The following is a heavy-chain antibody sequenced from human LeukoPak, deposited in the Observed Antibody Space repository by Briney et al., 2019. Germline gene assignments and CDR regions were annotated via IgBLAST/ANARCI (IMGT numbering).Heavy chain of an antibody. Sequence: GGSLRLSCAASGFTFSSYAMSWVRQAPGKGLEWVSTISGSGAASYYADPVKGRFTISRDNYKNTLYLQMNSLSAEDTAVYYCAKWPRRATAYWGQGTLVTVSP. CDR1: GFTFSSYA. CDR3: AKWPRRATAY. D-gene: IGHD1-26*01. J-gene: IGHJ4*02. CDR2: ISGSGAAS. V-gene: IGHV3-23*01.